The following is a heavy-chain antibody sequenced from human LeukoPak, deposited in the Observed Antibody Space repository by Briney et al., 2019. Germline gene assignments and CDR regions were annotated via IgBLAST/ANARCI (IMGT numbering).Heavy chain of an antibody. V-gene: IGHV4-39*07. D-gene: IGHD3-22*01. CDR2: MLYSGGT. CDR1: GDSLRTGDYY. J-gene: IGHJ5*02. CDR3: ARDQNYYDASGYYPRRGWFDP. Sequence: SETLSLTCTVSGDSLRTGDYYWGWVRQPPGKGLEWIGSMLYSGGTHYNPSLRSRVTLSLDTSKNQFSLEMRSMTAADTAVYYCARDQNYYDASGYYPRRGWFDPWGQGTLVIVSS.